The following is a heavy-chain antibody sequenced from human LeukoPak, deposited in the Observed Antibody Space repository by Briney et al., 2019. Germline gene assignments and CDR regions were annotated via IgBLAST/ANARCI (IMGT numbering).Heavy chain of an antibody. CDR1: GFTFSSYA. V-gene: IGHV3-30-3*01. CDR2: ISYDGSNK. J-gene: IGHJ3*02. Sequence: PGGSLRLSCAASGFTFSSYAMHWVRQAPGKRLEWVAVISYDGSNKYYADSVKGRFTISRDNSKNTLYLQMNSLRAEDTAVYYCARDHSSGWYQGAFDIWGQGTMVTVSS. D-gene: IGHD6-19*01. CDR3: ARDHSSGWYQGAFDI.